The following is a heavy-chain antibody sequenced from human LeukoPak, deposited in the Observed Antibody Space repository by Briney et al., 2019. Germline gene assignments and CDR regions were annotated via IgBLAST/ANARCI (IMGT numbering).Heavy chain of an antibody. CDR2: ISSSSSII. D-gene: IGHD3-22*01. V-gene: IGHV3-48*02. Sequence: QAGGSLRLSCAASGFTFSSYSMNWVRQAPGKGLEWVSYISSSSSIIYYADSVKGRFTISRDNAKNSLYLQMNSLRDEDTAVYYCARDPENYYDSSGYTFQHWGQGTLVTVSS. CDR1: GFTFSSYS. CDR3: ARDPENYYDSSGYTFQH. J-gene: IGHJ1*01.